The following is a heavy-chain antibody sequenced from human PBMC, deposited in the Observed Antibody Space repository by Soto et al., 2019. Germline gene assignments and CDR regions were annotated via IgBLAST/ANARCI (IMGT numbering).Heavy chain of an antibody. CDR2: FYYSGST. D-gene: IGHD6-13*01. V-gene: IGHV4-39*01. J-gene: IGHJ4*02. CDR1: GDSISTNSYS. Sequence: SETLSLTCTVSGDSISTNSYSWGWIRQPPGQGLEWIGLFYYSGSTHYNPSLKSRLTVSVDTSKNQFSLKLSSVTAADTAVYYCARQGSSWPEVYFDYWGQGTLVTVSS. CDR3: ARQGSSWPEVYFDY.